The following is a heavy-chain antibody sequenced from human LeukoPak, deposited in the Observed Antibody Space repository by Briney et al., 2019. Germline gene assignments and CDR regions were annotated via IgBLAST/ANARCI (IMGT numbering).Heavy chain of an antibody. CDR2: IYYSGST. Sequence: SETLSLTCTVSGGSISSSSYYWGWIRQPPGKGLEWIGSIYYSGSTYYNPSRKSRVTISVNTSKNQFTLKLSSVIAADTAVYYCARHRPDLRVDYWGQGTLVTVSS. CDR1: GGSISSSSYY. CDR3: ARHRPDLRVDY. J-gene: IGHJ4*02. V-gene: IGHV4-39*01.